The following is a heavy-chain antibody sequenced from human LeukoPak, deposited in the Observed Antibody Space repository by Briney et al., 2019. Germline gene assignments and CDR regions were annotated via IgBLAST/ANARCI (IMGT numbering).Heavy chain of an antibody. J-gene: IGHJ4*02. CDR1: GGSFSGYY. CDR2: INHSGST. V-gene: IGHV4-34*01. CDR3: ARIPPGVVVTV. D-gene: IGHD2-21*02. Sequence: PSETLSLTCAVYGGSFSGYYWSWIRQPPGKGLEWIGEINHSGSTNYNPSLKSRVTISVDTSKNQFSLKLSSVTAADTAVYYCARIPPGVVVTVWGQGTLVTVSS.